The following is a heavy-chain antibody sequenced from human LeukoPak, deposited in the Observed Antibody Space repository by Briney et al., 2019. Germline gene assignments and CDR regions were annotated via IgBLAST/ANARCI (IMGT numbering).Heavy chain of an antibody. CDR3: ARGLRYFDWSGFDY. CDR1: GFTFSSYW. Sequence: TGGSLRLSCAASGFTFSSYWMSWVRQAPGKGLEWVANIKQDGSEKYYVDSVKGRFTISRDNAKNSLCLQMNSLRAEDTAVYYCARGLRYFDWSGFDYWGQGTLVTVSS. CDR2: IKQDGSEK. D-gene: IGHD3-9*01. J-gene: IGHJ4*02. V-gene: IGHV3-7*01.